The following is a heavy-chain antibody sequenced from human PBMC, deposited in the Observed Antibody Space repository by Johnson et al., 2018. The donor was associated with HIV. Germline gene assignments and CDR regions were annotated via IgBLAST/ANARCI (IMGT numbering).Heavy chain of an antibody. Sequence: VQLVESGGGLVKPGGSLRLSCAASGFTFSDYYMSWIRQAPGKGPEWVSYISTSGSNIYYADSVRGRFTISRDNAKNTLYLQMNSLRVEDTAMYYCARDPTTVITMAFDIWGQGTMVTVSS. CDR3: ARDPTTVITMAFDI. CDR1: GFTFSDYY. J-gene: IGHJ3*02. V-gene: IGHV3-11*04. D-gene: IGHD4-11*01. CDR2: ISTSGSNI.